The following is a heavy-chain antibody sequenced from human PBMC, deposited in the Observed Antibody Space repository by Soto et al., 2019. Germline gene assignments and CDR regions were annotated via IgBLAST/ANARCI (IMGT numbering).Heavy chain of an antibody. CDR1: GGSISSSSYY. J-gene: IGHJ4*02. D-gene: IGHD4-17*01. CDR2: IYYSGST. V-gene: IGHV4-39*01. Sequence: QLQLQESGPGLVKPSETLSLTCTVSGGSISSSSYYWGWIRQPPGKGLEWIGSIYYSGSTYYNPSLKSRVTISVDTSKNQFSLKLSSVTAADTAVYYCARHLSWVVTTFDYWGQGTLVTVSS. CDR3: ARHLSWVVTTFDY.